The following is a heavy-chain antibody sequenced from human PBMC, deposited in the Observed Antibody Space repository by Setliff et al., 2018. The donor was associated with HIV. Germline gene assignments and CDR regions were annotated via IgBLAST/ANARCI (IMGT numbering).Heavy chain of an antibody. CDR2: INPSGGST. D-gene: IGHD5-18*01. V-gene: IGHV1-46*01. Sequence: GGSVKVSCKASGYTFTSYYLHWVRQAPGQGLEWMGLINPSGGSTTYAQKFLGRVTLTRDTSTSTVYMELSSLRSEDTAVYYCARGPWIQLWSSELDAFDIWGQGTMVTVSS. CDR3: ARGPWIQLWSSELDAFDI. CDR1: GYTFTSYY. J-gene: IGHJ3*02.